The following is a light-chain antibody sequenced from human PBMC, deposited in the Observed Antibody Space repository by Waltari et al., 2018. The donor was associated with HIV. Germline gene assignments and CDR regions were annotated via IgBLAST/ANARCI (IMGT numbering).Light chain of an antibody. V-gene: IGLV1-47*01. CDR1: SSTTGTYY. CDR3: ATWDDSLSGVV. Sequence: QSVLTQPPSASATPGQRVTISCSGSSSTTGTYYVYWYQQLPGATPKVLIFRNNRRPSGVPDRFSGSKSGTSASLAISGLRSEDEADYYCATWDDSLSGVVFGGGTKLTVL. CDR2: RNN. J-gene: IGLJ2*01.